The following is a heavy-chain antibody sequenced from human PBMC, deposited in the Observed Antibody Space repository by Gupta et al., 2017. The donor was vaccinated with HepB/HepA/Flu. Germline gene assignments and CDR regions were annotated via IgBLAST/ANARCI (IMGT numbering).Heavy chain of an antibody. CDR1: GGSFSGYY. Sequence: QVQLQQWGAGLLKPSETLSLTCAVYGGSFSGYYWSWIRQPPGKGLEWIGEINHSGSTNDNPALKSRVTISVDTSKKKCSLKLRSVTAAYTAVYYYASRGGKSNWFDPGGHGRLVTVYS. J-gene: IGHJ5*02. D-gene: IGHD2-15*01. CDR2: INHSGST. CDR3: ASRGGKSNWFDP. V-gene: IGHV4-34*01.